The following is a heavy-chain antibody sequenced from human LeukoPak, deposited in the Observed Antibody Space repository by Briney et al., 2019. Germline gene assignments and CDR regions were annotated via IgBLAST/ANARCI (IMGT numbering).Heavy chain of an antibody. CDR3: ARGGVGATPLYYFDY. J-gene: IGHJ4*02. V-gene: IGHV3-7*01. D-gene: IGHD1-26*01. CDR1: GFTFSSYW. Sequence: PGGSLRLSCAASGFTFSSYWMSWVRQAPGKGLEWVANIKQDGSEKYYVDSVKGRFTISRDNAKNSLYLQMNSLRAEDTAVYYCARGGVGATPLYYFDYWGQGTLVTVSS. CDR2: IKQDGSEK.